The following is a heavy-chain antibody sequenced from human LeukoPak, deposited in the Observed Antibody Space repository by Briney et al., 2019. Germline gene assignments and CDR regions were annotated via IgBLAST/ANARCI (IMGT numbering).Heavy chain of an antibody. Sequence: GGSLRLSCAASGFTFSTYSMNWVRQAPGKGLEWVSSITSSSASIYYADSVKGRFTISRDNAKNSLYLQMNSLRAEDTAVYYYARTYYDILTGYNPYFDYWGQGTLVTVSS. CDR1: GFTFSTYS. V-gene: IGHV3-21*01. CDR3: ARTYYDILTGYNPYFDY. J-gene: IGHJ4*02. D-gene: IGHD3-9*01. CDR2: ITSSSASI.